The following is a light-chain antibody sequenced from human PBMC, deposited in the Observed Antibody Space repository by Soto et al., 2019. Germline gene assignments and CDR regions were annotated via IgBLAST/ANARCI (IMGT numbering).Light chain of an antibody. CDR3: SSFTDSRAYV. V-gene: IGLV1-40*01. CDR2: GNS. Sequence: QSVLTQPPSVSGAPGQRVTISCTGSSSNIGAGYDVHWYQQLPGTAPKLLIYGNSNRPSGVPDRFSGSKSGTSASLAITGLQAEDEADYYCSSFTDSRAYVFGTGTKLTVL. J-gene: IGLJ1*01. CDR1: SSNIGAGYD.